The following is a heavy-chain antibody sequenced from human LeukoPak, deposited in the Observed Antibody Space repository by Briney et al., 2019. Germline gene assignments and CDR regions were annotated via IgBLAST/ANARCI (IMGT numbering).Heavy chain of an antibody. Sequence: ASVKVSCKASGCTFTSYGISWVRQAPGQGLEWMGWISAYNGNTNYAQKLQGRVTMTTDTSTSTAYMELRSLRSDDTAVYYCAREYCSGGSCYSGYWGQGTLVTVSS. V-gene: IGHV1-18*01. D-gene: IGHD2-15*01. CDR3: AREYCSGGSCYSGY. J-gene: IGHJ4*02. CDR1: GCTFTSYG. CDR2: ISAYNGNT.